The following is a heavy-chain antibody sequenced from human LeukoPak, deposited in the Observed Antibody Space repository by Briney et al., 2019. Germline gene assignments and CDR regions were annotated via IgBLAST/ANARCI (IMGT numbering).Heavy chain of an antibody. D-gene: IGHD3-10*01. CDR2: IHPGDSDI. Sequence: KYGESLKISCQGSGYSFNNYWIGGMRQMPGNGLEWMGIIHPGDSDIRYSPSFQGLVTISADMSICTAYLQWSSLKASDTAKYYCARQGGSGTFGAFNVWGQGTMVTVSS. CDR3: ARQGGSGTFGAFNV. V-gene: IGHV5-51*01. J-gene: IGHJ3*01. CDR1: GYSFNNYW.